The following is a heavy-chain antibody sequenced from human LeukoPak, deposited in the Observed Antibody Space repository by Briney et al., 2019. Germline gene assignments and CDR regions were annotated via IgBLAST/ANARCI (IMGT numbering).Heavy chain of an antibody. V-gene: IGHV1-69*13. CDR2: IIPIFGTA. J-gene: IGHJ4*02. Sequence: SVKVSFKASGGTFSSYAISWVRQAPGQGLGWMGGIIPIFGTANYAQKFQGRVTITADESTSTAYMELSSLRSEDTAVYYCARDHRPGPYNWNDGGFDYWGQGTLVTVSS. CDR1: GGTFSSYA. D-gene: IGHD1-1*01. CDR3: ARDHRPGPYNWNDGGFDY.